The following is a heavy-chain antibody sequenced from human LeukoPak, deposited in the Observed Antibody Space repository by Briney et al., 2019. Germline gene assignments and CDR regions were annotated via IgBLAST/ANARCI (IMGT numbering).Heavy chain of an antibody. CDR3: VQSTDQYFYGMDV. D-gene: IGHD2-2*01. J-gene: IGHJ6*02. Sequence: SETLSLTCAVSDGSVSGDIWTWIRQPPGKGLKWVGEINHSGRPNYNPSLKSRVTISVDISKNVCSLKLTSVTAVDTAVYYCVQSTDQYFYGMDVWGQGTSVTVSS. CDR2: INHSGRP. CDR1: DGSVSGDI. V-gene: IGHV4-34*01.